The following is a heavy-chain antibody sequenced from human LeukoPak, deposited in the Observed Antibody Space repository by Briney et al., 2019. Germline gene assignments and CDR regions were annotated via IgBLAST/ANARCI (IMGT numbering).Heavy chain of an antibody. V-gene: IGHV1-69*05. D-gene: IGHD5-18*01. Sequence: SVKVSCKASGGTFSSYAISWVRQAPGQGLEWMGGIIPIFGTASYAQKFQGRVTITTDESTSTAYMELSSLGSEDTAVYYCASSTATDYYYYYMDVWGKGTTVTVSS. CDR3: ASSTATDYYYYYMDV. CDR2: IIPIFGTA. J-gene: IGHJ6*03. CDR1: GGTFSSYA.